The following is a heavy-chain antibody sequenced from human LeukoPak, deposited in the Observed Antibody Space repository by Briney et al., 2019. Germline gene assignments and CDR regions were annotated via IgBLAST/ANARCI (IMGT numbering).Heavy chain of an antibody. CDR1: GYIFTDYY. J-gene: IGHJ4*02. D-gene: IGHD2-21*02. CDR2: INPNNGGT. Sequence: ASVKVSCKASGYIFTDYYTHWVRQAPGQGLEWMGRINPNNGGTYYSQKFQGRVTMTRDTSITTAYMELSRLRSDDTAVYYCARAPAYCGGDCYFYWGQGTLVNVSS. CDR3: ARAPAYCGGDCYFY. V-gene: IGHV1-2*06.